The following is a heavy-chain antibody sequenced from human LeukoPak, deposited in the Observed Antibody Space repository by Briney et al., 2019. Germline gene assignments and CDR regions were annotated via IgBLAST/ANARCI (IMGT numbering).Heavy chain of an antibody. CDR3: ARDRSGYDLYY. V-gene: IGHV4-30-4*08. CDR1: GGSISSGDYY. CDR2: IYYSGST. D-gene: IGHD5-12*01. Sequence: SETLSLTCTVSGGSISSGDYYWSWIRQPPGKGLEWIGYIYYSGSTYYNPSLKSRVTISVDTFRNQFSLKLSSVTAGDTAVYYCARDRSGYDLYYWGQGTLVTVSS. J-gene: IGHJ4*02.